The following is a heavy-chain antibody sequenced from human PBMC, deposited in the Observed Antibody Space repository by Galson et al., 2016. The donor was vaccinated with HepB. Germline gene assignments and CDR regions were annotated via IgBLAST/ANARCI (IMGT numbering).Heavy chain of an antibody. J-gene: IGHJ3*02. CDR2: ISGNGINT. CDR1: GFTFSTYD. CDR3: AREGGYSISWYPFDAFDI. V-gene: IGHV3-23*01. D-gene: IGHD6-13*01. Sequence: SLRLSCAASGFTFSTYDMSWVRQAPGKGLEWVSSISGNGINTYDAESVRGRVTISRDNSKNTLYLQMNSLRAEDTAVYYCAREGGYSISWYPFDAFDIWGQGTMVTVSS.